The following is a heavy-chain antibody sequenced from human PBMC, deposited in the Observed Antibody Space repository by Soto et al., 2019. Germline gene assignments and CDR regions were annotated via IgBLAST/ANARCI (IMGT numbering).Heavy chain of an antibody. CDR1: GFTCSSFW. J-gene: IGHJ4*02. D-gene: IGHD4-17*01. CDR3: ARPSPTVTAYFDY. CDR2: IKQDGSEK. V-gene: IGHV3-7*01. Sequence: GSLRLSCAASGFTCSSFWMSWVRQAPGKGLEWVANIKQDGSEKYYVDSVKGRFTISRDNAKNSLYLQMNSLRAEDTAVYYCARPSPTVTAYFDYWGQGTLVTVSS.